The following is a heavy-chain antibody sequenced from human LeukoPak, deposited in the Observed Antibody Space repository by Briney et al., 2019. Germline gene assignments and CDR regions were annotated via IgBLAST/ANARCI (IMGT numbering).Heavy chain of an antibody. J-gene: IGHJ4*02. CDR3: AREPIVGATTEFYFDY. V-gene: IGHV1-69*05. CDR1: GGTFSSYA. Sequence: ASVKVSCKASGGTFSSYAISWVRQAPGQGLEWMGRIIPIFGTANYAQKFQGRVTITTDKSTSTAYMELSSLRSEDTAVYYCAREPIVGATTEFYFDYWGQGTLVTVSS. D-gene: IGHD1-26*01. CDR2: IIPIFGTA.